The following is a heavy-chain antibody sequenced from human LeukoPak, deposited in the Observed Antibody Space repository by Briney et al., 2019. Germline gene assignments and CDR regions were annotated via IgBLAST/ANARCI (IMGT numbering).Heavy chain of an antibody. CDR2: IRYDGSNK. J-gene: IGHJ4*02. CDR1: GFTFSSYG. D-gene: IGHD3-10*01. CDR3: AKPVRGVSPSFDY. Sequence: GGSLRLSCAASGFTFSSYGMSWVRQAPGKGLEWVAFIRYDGSNKYYADSVQGRFTISRDNSKNTLYLQMNSLRAEDTAVYYCAKPVRGVSPSFDYWGQGTLVTVSS. V-gene: IGHV3-30*02.